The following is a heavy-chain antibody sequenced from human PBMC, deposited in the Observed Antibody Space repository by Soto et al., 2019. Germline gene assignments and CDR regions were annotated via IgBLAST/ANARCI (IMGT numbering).Heavy chain of an antibody. CDR2: IYWDDDK. CDR1: AFSLSTGGVG. CDR3: AHSAYSSSWPPEYYFDY. J-gene: IGHJ4*02. Sequence: SGPTLVNPTQTLTLTCTFSAFSLSTGGVGVGWIRQPPGKALEWLALIYWDDDKRYSPSLKSRLTITKDTSKNQVVLTMTNMDPVDTATYYCAHSAYSSSWPPEYYFDYWGQGTLVTVSS. V-gene: IGHV2-5*02. D-gene: IGHD6-13*01.